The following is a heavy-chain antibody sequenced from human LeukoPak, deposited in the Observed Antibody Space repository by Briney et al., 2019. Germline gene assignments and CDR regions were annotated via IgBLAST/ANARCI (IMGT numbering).Heavy chain of an antibody. V-gene: IGHV3-48*03. J-gene: IGHJ4*02. CDR3: ARALTHGVGAIRDY. CDR1: GFTFSSYE. Sequence: GGSLRLSCAASGFTFSSYEMNWVRLAPGKGLEWVSYISSSGSTIYYADSVKGRFTISRDNAKNSLYLQMNSLRAEDTAVYYCARALTHGVGAIRDYWGPGTLVTVSS. CDR2: ISSSGSTI. D-gene: IGHD1-26*01.